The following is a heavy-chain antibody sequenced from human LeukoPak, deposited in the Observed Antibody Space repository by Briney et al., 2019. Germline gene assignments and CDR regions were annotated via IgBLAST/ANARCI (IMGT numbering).Heavy chain of an antibody. CDR1: GGSISSSSYY. CDR2: IYYSGST. Sequence: SETLSLTCTVSGGSISSSSYYWGWIRQPPGKGLEWIGSIYYSGSTYYNPSLKSRVTISVDTSKNQFSLKLSSVTAAGTAVYYCARHLNYDFWSGYYTGVADYWGQGTLVTVSS. J-gene: IGHJ4*02. CDR3: ARHLNYDFWSGYYTGVADY. V-gene: IGHV4-39*01. D-gene: IGHD3-3*01.